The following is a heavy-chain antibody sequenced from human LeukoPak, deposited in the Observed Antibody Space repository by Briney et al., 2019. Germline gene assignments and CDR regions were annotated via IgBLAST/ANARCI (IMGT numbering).Heavy chain of an antibody. Sequence: GGSLRLSCAASGFTFSSYSMNWVRQAPGKGLEWVSSISGSSYYIYYADSVKGRFSISRDNAKNSLYLQMNSLRAEDTAVYYCASEGSGSYYNPFDYWGQGTLVTVSS. CDR3: ASEGSGSYYNPFDY. J-gene: IGHJ4*02. D-gene: IGHD3-10*01. V-gene: IGHV3-21*01. CDR1: GFTFSSYS. CDR2: ISGSSYYI.